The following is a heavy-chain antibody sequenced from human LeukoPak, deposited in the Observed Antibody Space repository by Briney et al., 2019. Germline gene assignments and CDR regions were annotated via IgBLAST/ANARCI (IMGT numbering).Heavy chain of an antibody. J-gene: IGHJ4*02. CDR3: ARVIYDSGSYPFDY. Sequence: SETLSLICAVHGGSFSGYYWSWIRQPPGKGLEWVGEINHSGSTNYNPSLKSRVTISVDTSKNQFSLKLSSVTAADTAAYFCARVIYDSGSYPFDYWGQGTLVTVSS. CDR2: INHSGST. D-gene: IGHD3-10*01. V-gene: IGHV4-34*01. CDR1: GGSFSGYY.